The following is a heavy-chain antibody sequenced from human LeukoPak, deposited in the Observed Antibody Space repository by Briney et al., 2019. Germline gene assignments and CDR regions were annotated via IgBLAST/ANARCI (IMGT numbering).Heavy chain of an antibody. CDR2: IIPIFGTA. CDR1: GGTFSSYA. J-gene: IGHJ4*02. D-gene: IGHD6-6*01. Sequence: ASVKVSCKASGGTFSSYAISWVRQAPGQGLEWMGGIIPIFGTANYAQKFQGRVTITTDESTSTAYMELSSLRSEDTAVYYCASYDSSSSHFDYWGQGTLVTVSS. V-gene: IGHV1-69*05. CDR3: ASYDSSSSHFDY.